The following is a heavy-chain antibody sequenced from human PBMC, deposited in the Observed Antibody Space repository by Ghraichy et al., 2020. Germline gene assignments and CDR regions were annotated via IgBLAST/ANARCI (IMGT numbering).Heavy chain of an antibody. CDR1: GFSFSRHW. Sequence: GGSLRLSCVASGFSFSRHWMSWVRQAPGKGLEWVASIKSDGSDRFYVDSVKGRFTISRDNAKNSVSLEMNSLRAEDTAVYYCARDPYGDYKYGGTDYWGQGTLVSFSS. D-gene: IGHD4-17*01. J-gene: IGHJ4*02. CDR3: ARDPYGDYKYGGTDY. V-gene: IGHV3-7*01. CDR2: IKSDGSDR.